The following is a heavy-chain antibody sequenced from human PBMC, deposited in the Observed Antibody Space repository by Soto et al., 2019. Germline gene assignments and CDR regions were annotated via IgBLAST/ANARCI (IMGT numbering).Heavy chain of an antibody. V-gene: IGHV3-21*01. J-gene: IGHJ5*02. D-gene: IGHD2-2*01. CDR3: VRSVYAPMLRHNWFDP. Sequence: EVQLVESGGGLVKPGGSLRLSCAASGFTFSTYDMNWVRQAPGKGLEWVSSITTTSRYIYYGDSVRGRFTISRDNARNSLFLQMDGLRAEDTAVSYCVRSVYAPMLRHNWFDPWGQGTLVTVSS. CDR1: GFTFSTYD. CDR2: ITTTSRYI.